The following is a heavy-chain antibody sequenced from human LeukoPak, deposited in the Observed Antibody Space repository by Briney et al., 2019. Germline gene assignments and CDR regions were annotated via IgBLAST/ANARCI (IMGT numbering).Heavy chain of an antibody. CDR2: IIPIFGTA. J-gene: IGHJ4*02. CDR1: QGTFSSYA. D-gene: IGHD3-22*01. V-gene: IGHV1-69*01. Sequence: ASVKVSCKAFQGTFSSYAISWERQAPGQRLEWMGGIIPIFGTANYAQKFQGRVTITADESTSTAYVELSSLRADDKAVYYCARYYYDSSGYPSLRFDYWGQGTLVTVSS. CDR3: ARYYYDSSGYPSLRFDY.